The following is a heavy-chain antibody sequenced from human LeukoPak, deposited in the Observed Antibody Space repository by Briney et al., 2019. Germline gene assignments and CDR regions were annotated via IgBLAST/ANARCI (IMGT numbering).Heavy chain of an antibody. D-gene: IGHD3-22*01. CDR1: GGSISFYY. V-gene: IGHV4-59*01. CDR3: ARTEGPNYYDSSGYYSPIYYFDY. J-gene: IGHJ4*02. CDR2: IYYSGST. Sequence: SETLSLTCTVSGGSISFYYWSWIRQPPGKRLEWIGYIYYSGSTNYNPSLKSRVTISVDTSKNQFSLKLSSVTAADTAVYYCARTEGPNYYDSSGYYSPIYYFDYWGQGTLVTVSS.